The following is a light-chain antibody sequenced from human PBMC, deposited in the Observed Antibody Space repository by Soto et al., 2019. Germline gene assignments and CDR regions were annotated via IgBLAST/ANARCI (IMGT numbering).Light chain of an antibody. V-gene: IGLV1-47*02. Sequence: QSVLTQPPSASGTPGQRVTISCSGSRPSIGSNHVYWYQQLPGMAPKLLIYTNNQRPSGVPDRFSASKSGTSASLAISGLRSEDGADYYCAAWHYSLSGVIFGGGTKLAVL. J-gene: IGLJ2*01. CDR2: TNN. CDR1: RPSIGSNH. CDR3: AAWHYSLSGVI.